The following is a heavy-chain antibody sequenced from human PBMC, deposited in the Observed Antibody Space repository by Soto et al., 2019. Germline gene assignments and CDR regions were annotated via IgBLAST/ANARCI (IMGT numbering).Heavy chain of an antibody. CDR1: EFTITRYW. V-gene: IGHV3-74*01. D-gene: IGHD3-16*01. CDR3: AKDLSWGQRDY. Sequence: LRLYCPASEFTITRYWMHCFRQDPGMGLVWVATINPDGTTTQYADFVKGRFTVSRDNARTTLFLQMNGLRAEDTALYYCAKDLSWGQRDYWGRGTLVTVSS. J-gene: IGHJ4*02. CDR2: INPDGTTT.